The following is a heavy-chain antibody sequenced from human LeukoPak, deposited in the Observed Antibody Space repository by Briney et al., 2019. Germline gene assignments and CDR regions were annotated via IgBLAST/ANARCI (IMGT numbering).Heavy chain of an antibody. D-gene: IGHD1-26*01. Sequence: ASVKVSCKASGYTFTGHYIHWVRQAPGQRLEWVGWIDPNSGDTYYAQRFQGRVTMTSDTSISTAYMELSSLNSDDTAVYYCARVGIDKWDLDYWGQGTLVTVSS. CDR1: GYTFTGHY. V-gene: IGHV1-2*02. J-gene: IGHJ4*02. CDR3: ARVGIDKWDLDY. CDR2: IDPNSGDT.